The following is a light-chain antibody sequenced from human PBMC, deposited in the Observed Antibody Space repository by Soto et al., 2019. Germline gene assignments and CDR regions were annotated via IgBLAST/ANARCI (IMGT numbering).Light chain of an antibody. CDR2: RDG. J-gene: IGLJ3*02. CDR3: AVWDQSLTGWV. Sequence: QSVLTQPPSASGTPGQSLTISCSGSSSNIGSHFVYWYQHLPGTAPKLLIFRDGQRPSGVPARFFGSKSGTSASLAITWLRSEDEADYYCAVWDQSLTGWVFGGGTKVTVL. CDR1: SSNIGSHF. V-gene: IGLV1-47*01.